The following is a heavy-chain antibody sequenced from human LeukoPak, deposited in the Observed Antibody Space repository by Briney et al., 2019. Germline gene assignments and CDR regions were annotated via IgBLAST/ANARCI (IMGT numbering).Heavy chain of an antibody. CDR1: GNSISSGDYY. D-gene: IGHD3-22*01. V-gene: IGHV4-61*02. CDR3: ARASYSYDISGWVPFDY. Sequence: SETLSLTCTVSGNSISSGDYYWSWIRQPAGKGLEWIGRIYTSGSTTYNPSLKSRVTISGDTSENQFSLRLSSVTAADTAVYYCARASYSYDISGWVPFDYWGQGTLVTVSS. J-gene: IGHJ4*02. CDR2: IYTSGST.